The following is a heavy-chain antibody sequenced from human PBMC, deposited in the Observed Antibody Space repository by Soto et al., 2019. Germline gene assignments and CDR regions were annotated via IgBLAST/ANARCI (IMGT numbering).Heavy chain of an antibody. CDR3: ARLSSSGWPIDS. D-gene: IGHD6-19*01. J-gene: IGHJ4*02. CDR1: GGSISSGGYY. V-gene: IGHV4-31*03. Sequence: TLFLNCTVSGGSISSGGYYLNWIRQHPGKGLEWIGYTYYSENTYYNPSLNSRITISADTSKNQFSLKLSSVTAADTAVYYCARLSSSGWPIDSWGQGTLVTVSS. CDR2: TYYSENT.